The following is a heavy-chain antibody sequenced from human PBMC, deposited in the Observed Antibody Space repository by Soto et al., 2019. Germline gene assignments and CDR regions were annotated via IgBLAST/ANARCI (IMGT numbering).Heavy chain of an antibody. CDR3: ARDYYDSSGYYYFDY. CDR2: IYYSGST. CDR1: GGSISSYY. J-gene: IGHJ4*02. V-gene: IGHV4-59*01. Sequence: LSLTCTVSGGSISSYYWSWIRQPPGKGLEWIGYIYYSGSTNYNPSLKSRVTISVDTSKNQFSLKLSSVTAADTAVYYCARDYYDSSGYYYFDYWGQGTLVTVSS. D-gene: IGHD3-22*01.